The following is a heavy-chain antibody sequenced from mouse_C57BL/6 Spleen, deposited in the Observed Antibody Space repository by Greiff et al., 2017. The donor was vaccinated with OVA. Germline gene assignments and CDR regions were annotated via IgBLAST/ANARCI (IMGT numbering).Heavy chain of an antibody. D-gene: IGHD1-1*01. CDR3: ARGIYYYGSSKGY. V-gene: IGHV1-52*01. CDR2: IDPSDSET. Sequence: VQLQQPGAELVRPGSSVKLSCKASGYTFTSYWMHWVKQRPIQGLEWIGNIDPSDSETHYNQKFKDKATLTVDKSSSTAYMQLSSLTSEDSAVYYCARGIYYYGSSKGYWGQGTTLTVSS. J-gene: IGHJ2*01. CDR1: GYTFTSYW.